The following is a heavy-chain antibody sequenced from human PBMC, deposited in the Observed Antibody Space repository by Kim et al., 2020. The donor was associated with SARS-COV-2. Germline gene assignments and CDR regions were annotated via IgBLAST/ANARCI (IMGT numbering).Heavy chain of an antibody. CDR1: GFTFSDYY. CDR2: ISSSSSYT. J-gene: IGHJ1*01. V-gene: IGHV3-11*03. D-gene: IGHD6-6*01. Sequence: GGSLRLSCAASGFTFSDYYMSWIRQAPGKGLEWVSYISSSSSYTNYADSVKGRFNISRDNAKNTVHLQMNSLRAEDTAVYYCATYSSSSSSQYWGQGTLVTVSS. CDR3: ATYSSSSSSQY.